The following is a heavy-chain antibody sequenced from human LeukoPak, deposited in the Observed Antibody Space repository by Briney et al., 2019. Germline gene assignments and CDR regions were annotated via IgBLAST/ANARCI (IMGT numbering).Heavy chain of an antibody. CDR1: GGSIRSDGYF. CDR3: ARDSPRYCSGGSCYAFDV. Sequence: SETLSLTCAVSGGSIRSDGYFWRWIRQPPGKGLEWIGYIYHSGSTYYNPSLKSRVTISVDRSKNQFSLKLSSVTAADTAVYYCARDSPRYCSGGSCYAFDVWGQGTMVTVSS. J-gene: IGHJ3*01. CDR2: IYHSGST. V-gene: IGHV4-30-2*01. D-gene: IGHD2-15*01.